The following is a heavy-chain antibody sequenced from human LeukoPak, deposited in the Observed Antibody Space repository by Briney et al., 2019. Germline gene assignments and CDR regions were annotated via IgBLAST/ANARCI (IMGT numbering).Heavy chain of an antibody. CDR1: GGSISSYY. CDR3: ARVGSFVGQPNV. V-gene: IGHV4-59*01. D-gene: IGHD3-10*01. J-gene: IGHJ4*02. Sequence: PSETLSLTCTASGGSISSYYWSWIRQPPGKGLEWIGYIYYSGSTNYNPSLKSRVTISVDTSKNQFSLKLSSVTAADTAVYYCARVGSFVGQPNVWGQGTLVTVSS. CDR2: IYYSGST.